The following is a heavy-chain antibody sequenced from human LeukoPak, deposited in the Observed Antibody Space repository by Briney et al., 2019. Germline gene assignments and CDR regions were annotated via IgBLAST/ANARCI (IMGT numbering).Heavy chain of an antibody. V-gene: IGHV4-34*01. Sequence: PSETLSLTCAVYGGSFSGYYWSWIRQPPGKGLEWIGEINHSGSTNYNPSLKSRVTISVDTSKNQFSLKLSSVTAADTAVYYCARDHIILLCFGELLSYGMDVWGQGTPVTVSS. J-gene: IGHJ6*02. CDR1: GGSFSGYY. D-gene: IGHD3-10*01. CDR2: INHSGST. CDR3: ARDHIILLCFGELLSYGMDV.